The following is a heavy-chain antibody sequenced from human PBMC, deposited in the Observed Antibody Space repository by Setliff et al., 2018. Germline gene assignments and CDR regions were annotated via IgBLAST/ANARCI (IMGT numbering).Heavy chain of an antibody. CDR1: RFTFSNYW. J-gene: IGHJ4*02. CDR3: ARDTAMGHY. D-gene: IGHD5-18*01. V-gene: IGHV3-7*01. CDR2: IKEDGSEK. Sequence: PGGSLRLSCAASRFTFSNYWMSWVRQAPGKGLEWVANIKEDGSEKYYVDSVKGRFTISRDNAKNSLDLQMNSLRAEDTAVYYCARDTAMGHYWGQGTLVTVSS.